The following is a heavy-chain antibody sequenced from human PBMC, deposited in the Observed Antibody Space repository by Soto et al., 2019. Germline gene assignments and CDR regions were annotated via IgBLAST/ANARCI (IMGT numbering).Heavy chain of an antibody. CDR1: GGSVSSGSYY. Sequence: SETLSLTCTVSGGSVSSGSYYWSWIRQPPGKGLEWIGYIYYSGSTNYNPPLKSRVTISVDTSKNQFSLKLSSVTAADTAAYYCARLRLQYWFDPWGQGTLVTVSS. D-gene: IGHD2-15*01. V-gene: IGHV4-61*01. CDR3: ARLRLQYWFDP. J-gene: IGHJ5*02. CDR2: IYYSGST.